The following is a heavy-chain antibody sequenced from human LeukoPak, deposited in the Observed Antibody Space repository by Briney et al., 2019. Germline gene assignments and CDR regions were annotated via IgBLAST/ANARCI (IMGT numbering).Heavy chain of an antibody. CDR3: AREGCSGGSCYPY. D-gene: IGHD2-15*01. Sequence: SETLSLTCTVSGGSISSSSYYWGWIRQPPGKGLEWIGSIYYSGSTYYNPSLKSRVTMSVDTSNNQFSLRLSSVTAADTAVNYCAREGCSGGSCYPYWGQGTLVTVSS. CDR1: GGSISSSSYY. V-gene: IGHV4-39*07. CDR2: IYYSGST. J-gene: IGHJ4*02.